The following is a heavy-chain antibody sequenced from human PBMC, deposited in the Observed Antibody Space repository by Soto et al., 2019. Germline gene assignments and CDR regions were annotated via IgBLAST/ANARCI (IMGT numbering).Heavy chain of an antibody. J-gene: IGHJ6*02. V-gene: IGHV1-69*01. CDR1: GGTFGSYA. CDR3: ARSQGSSTSLEIYYYYYYGMDV. D-gene: IGHD2-2*01. CDR2: IIPIPGTA. Sequence: QVQLVQSGAEVKKPGSSVKVSCKASGGTFGSYAISWVRQAPGQGLEWMGGIIPIPGTANYAQKFQDRVTIAADESTSTAYMELSSLRSEDTAVYYCARSQGSSTSLEIYYYYYYGMDVWGRGTTVTVSS.